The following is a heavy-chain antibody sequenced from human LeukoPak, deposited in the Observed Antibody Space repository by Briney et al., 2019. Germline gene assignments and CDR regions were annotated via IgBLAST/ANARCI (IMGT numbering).Heavy chain of an antibody. D-gene: IGHD3-3*01. CDR1: VFTFISYW. CDR3: V. V-gene: IGHV3-7*01. J-gene: IGHJ6*03. CDR2: IKQDGSEN. Sequence: GGSLRLSCVAYVFTFISYWMSWGHQGPGEELECVANIKQDGSENYYVDSVKDRFTISRDNAKKSLYAREGCGVDRYYSYNMDVWGKGTTVTVSS.